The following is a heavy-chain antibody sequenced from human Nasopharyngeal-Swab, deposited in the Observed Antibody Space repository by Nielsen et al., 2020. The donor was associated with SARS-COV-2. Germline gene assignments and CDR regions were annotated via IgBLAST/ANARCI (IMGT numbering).Heavy chain of an antibody. V-gene: IGHV3-43*02. CDR3: AKVLTPVVTPDEDI. D-gene: IGHD4-23*01. J-gene: IGHJ3*02. Sequence: WIRQPPGKGLEWVSLISGDGGSTYYADSVKGRFTISRDNSKNSLYLQMNSLRTEDTALYYCAKVLTPVVTPDEDIWGQGTMVTVSS. CDR2: ISGDGGST.